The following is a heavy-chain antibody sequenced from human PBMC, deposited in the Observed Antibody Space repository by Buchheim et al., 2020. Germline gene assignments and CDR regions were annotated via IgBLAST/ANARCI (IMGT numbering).Heavy chain of an antibody. J-gene: IGHJ4*02. V-gene: IGHV4-59*03. CDR2: IYYSGSV. CDR1: NGSINDFY. D-gene: IGHD1-26*01. CDR3: ARGMGVGAHDFFDS. Sequence: QVQLQESGPGLVKPSETLSLTCTVSNGSINDFYWAWIRQSPGEGLQWIAYIYYSGSVHYSPSLRSRVTISLDTSTKQFSLRLTSVTAADTAMYYCARGMGVGAHDFFDSWGQG.